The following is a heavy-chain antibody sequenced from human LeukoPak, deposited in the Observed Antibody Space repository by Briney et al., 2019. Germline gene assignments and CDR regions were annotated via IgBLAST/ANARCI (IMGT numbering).Heavy chain of an antibody. J-gene: IGHJ3*02. CDR1: GYGFTSGW. D-gene: IGHD2-15*01. V-gene: IGHV5-51*01. CDR3: ARHNMSSLSDALDI. Sequence: HGEAPKISLYVTGYGFTSGWIAWVCQMPGKGLEGMVSIYPGDSDTRYSTSFQGQVTISADRSITTAYLQCSSLQASYTAMYYCARHNMSSLSDALDIWGQGKMVTASS. CDR2: IYPGDSDT.